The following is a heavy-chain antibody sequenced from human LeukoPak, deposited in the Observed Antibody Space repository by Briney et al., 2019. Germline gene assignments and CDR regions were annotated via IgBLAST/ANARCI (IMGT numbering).Heavy chain of an antibody. D-gene: IGHD3-3*01. J-gene: IGHJ2*01. Sequence: PSETLSLTCAVYGGSFSGYYWSWIRQPPGKGLEWIGEINHSGSTNYNPSLKSRVTISVDTSKNQFSLKLSSVTAADTDVYYCARGGDPDYDFWSGYYRYFDLWGRGALVTVSS. CDR2: INHSGST. V-gene: IGHV4-34*01. CDR1: GGSFSGYY. CDR3: ARGGDPDYDFWSGYYRYFDL.